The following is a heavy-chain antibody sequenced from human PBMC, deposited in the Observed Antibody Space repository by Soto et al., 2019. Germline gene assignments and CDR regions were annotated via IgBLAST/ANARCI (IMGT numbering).Heavy chain of an antibody. V-gene: IGHV1-69*05. D-gene: IGHD2-21*02. CDR2: IIPMFGTT. Sequence: QVQLVQSGAEVKKPGSSVKVSCKASGGTFNTYAISWVRQAPGQGLEYMGGIIPMFGTTNYAQQFQGRVTXTXDXXTSTAYMELSSLRSEDTAVHYCASSTVVTPRYFDYWGQGTLVTVSS. J-gene: IGHJ4*02. CDR3: ASSTVVTPRYFDY. CDR1: GGTFNTYA.